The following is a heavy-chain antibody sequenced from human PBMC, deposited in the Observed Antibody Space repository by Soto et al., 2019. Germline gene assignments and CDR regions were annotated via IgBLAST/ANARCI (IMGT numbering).Heavy chain of an antibody. CDR3: ARVKSIAMRPYYYGLDV. Sequence: SETLTLTCAASGASISNPYWSWIRQPPGKGLEWIGYIYYSVIPTYNPSLKSRVTMSVDTSRNQVSLKLSSVDAADTAVYYCARVKSIAMRPYYYGLDVWGQGTTVTVSS. J-gene: IGHJ6*02. CDR2: IYYSVIP. V-gene: IGHV4-59*11. CDR1: GASISNPY. D-gene: IGHD6-6*01.